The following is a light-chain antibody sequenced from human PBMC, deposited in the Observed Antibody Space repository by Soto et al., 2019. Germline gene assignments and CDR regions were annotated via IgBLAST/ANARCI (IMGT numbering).Light chain of an antibody. V-gene: IGKV1-9*01. CDR2: AAS. Sequence: ILLTQSPSSLSASVGDRVTITCRASQGIDTSLAWYQQKPGKAPKLLIYAASNFQSGVPSRVSGSGSGTHFTLTISSLQPEDFATYYCQQLHGYPITFGQGTRLEI. CDR3: QQLHGYPIT. J-gene: IGKJ5*01. CDR1: QGIDTS.